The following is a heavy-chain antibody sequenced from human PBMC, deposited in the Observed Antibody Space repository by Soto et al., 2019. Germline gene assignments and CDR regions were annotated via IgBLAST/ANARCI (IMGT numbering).Heavy chain of an antibody. Sequence: ASVKVACKASGYTFTSYGISWVRLAPGQGLEWMGWISAYNGNTNYAQKLQGRVTMTTDTSTSTAYMELRSLRSDDTAVYYCAREGYDFWSGYSGPHDAFDIWGQGTMVTVSS. V-gene: IGHV1-18*01. J-gene: IGHJ3*02. D-gene: IGHD3-3*01. CDR1: GYTFTSYG. CDR3: AREGYDFWSGYSGPHDAFDI. CDR2: ISAYNGNT.